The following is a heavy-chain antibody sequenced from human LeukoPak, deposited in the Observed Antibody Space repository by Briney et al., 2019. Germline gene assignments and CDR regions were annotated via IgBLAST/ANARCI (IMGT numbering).Heavy chain of an antibody. CDR3: AREPTSGSSFHTPNWFDP. CDR2: CYHSGRT. CDR1: GYSISSDYY. J-gene: IGHJ5*02. Sequence: PSETLSLTCTVSGYSISSDYYWGWLRQPPGKGLQWIGSCYHSGRTYYNPSLESRVTISVDTSKNQFSLRLTSLTAADTAVYYCAREPTSGSSFHTPNWFDPWGQGTLVTVSS. V-gene: IGHV4-38-2*02. D-gene: IGHD1-26*01.